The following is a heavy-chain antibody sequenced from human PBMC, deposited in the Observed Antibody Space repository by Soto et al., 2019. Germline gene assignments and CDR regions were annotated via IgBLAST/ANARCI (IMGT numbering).Heavy chain of an antibody. Sequence: TSETLSLTCTVSGGSISAYFWSWIRQPAGKGLEWIGHIYSSGSTNYNPSLKSRVTMSVDTSKNQFSLKLSTVTAADTAVYYCAREYYDISGYYQGSHFDFWGQGTLVTVSS. V-gene: IGHV4-4*07. CDR1: GGSISAYF. J-gene: IGHJ4*02. D-gene: IGHD3-22*01. CDR3: AREYYDISGYYQGSHFDF. CDR2: IYSSGST.